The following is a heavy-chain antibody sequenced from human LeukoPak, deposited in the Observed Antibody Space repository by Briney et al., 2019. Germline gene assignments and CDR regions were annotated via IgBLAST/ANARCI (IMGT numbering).Heavy chain of an antibody. V-gene: IGHV1-2*02. CDR3: ARDGAFDF. CDR2: INPGSGGT. J-gene: IGHJ4*02. D-gene: IGHD4/OR15-4a*01. CDR1: GYTFTGHY. Sequence: ASVMVSCKTSGYTFTGHYIHWVRRAPGQGLEWMGWINPGSGGTKYVQKFQGRVTMTRDTSSSTAYMEMTRLTSDDTAVYYCARDGAFDFWGQGSLV.